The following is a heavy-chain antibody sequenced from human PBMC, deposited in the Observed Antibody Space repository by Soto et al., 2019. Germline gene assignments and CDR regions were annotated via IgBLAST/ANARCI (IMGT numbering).Heavy chain of an antibody. J-gene: IGHJ4*02. D-gene: IGHD3-9*01. CDR2: VSTYNGDT. V-gene: IGHV1-18*01. CDR3: ARDQRVYDILTELDF. CDR1: GYTFTSYG. Sequence: ASVKVSCRASGYTFTSYGISWVRQAPGQGLAWMGWVSTYNGDTHYPQNFQGRVIMTTDTSTNTAYMELKSLRSDDTAIYFCARDQRVYDILTELDFCGQGTLVAVSS.